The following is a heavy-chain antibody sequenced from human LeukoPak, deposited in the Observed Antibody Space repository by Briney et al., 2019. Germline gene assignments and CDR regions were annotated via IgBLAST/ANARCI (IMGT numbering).Heavy chain of an antibody. V-gene: IGHV1-18*01. Sequence: ASVKVSCKASGYTFTSYGIGWVRQAPGQGLEWMGWISAYNGNTNYAQKLQGRVTMTTDTSTSTAYMELRSLRSDDTAVYYCARVYYYDSSGYYLKDWFDPWGQGTLVTVSS. D-gene: IGHD3-22*01. J-gene: IGHJ5*02. CDR1: GYTFTSYG. CDR3: ARVYYYDSSGYYLKDWFDP. CDR2: ISAYNGNT.